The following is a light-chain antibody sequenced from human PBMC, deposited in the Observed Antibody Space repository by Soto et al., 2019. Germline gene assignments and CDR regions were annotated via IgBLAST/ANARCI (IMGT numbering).Light chain of an antibody. CDR2: EAS. J-gene: IGKJ2*01. CDR3: QQSSSTPYT. V-gene: IGKV1-39*01. CDR1: QSITKY. Sequence: DIQMTQSPSSLSASVGERVTITCRASQSITKYLNWYQQKPGKAPKFLIHEASNLQSGVPSRFSGSGSGTDFTLTISSLHPEDFATYYCQQSSSTPYTCGQGTKLEIK.